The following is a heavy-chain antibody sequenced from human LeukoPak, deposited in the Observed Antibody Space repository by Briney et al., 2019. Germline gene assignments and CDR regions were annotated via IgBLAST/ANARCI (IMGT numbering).Heavy chain of an antibody. CDR2: IYSGGST. J-gene: IGHJ6*02. Sequence: LSLTCTVTGGSISSGGYYWSWIRQAPGKGLEWVSVIYSGGSTYYADSVKGRFTISRDNSKNTLYLQMNSLRAEDTAVYYCARGPKLPTKYYYYGMDVWGQGTTVTVSS. V-gene: IGHV3-53*01. CDR3: ARGPKLPTKYYYYGMDV. D-gene: IGHD5-24*01. CDR1: GGSISSGGYY.